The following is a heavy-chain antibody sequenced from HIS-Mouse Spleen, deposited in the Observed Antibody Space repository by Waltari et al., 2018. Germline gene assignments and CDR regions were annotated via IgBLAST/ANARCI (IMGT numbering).Heavy chain of an antibody. CDR1: GGSLRSSSYS. Sequence: QLQLQESGPGLVKPSETLSLTCTVSGGSLRSSSYSWGWIRQPPGKGLEWIGSIYCGSTYYNPSLKSRVTISVDTSKNQFSLKLSSVTAADTAVYYCAREIPYSSSWYDWYFDLWGRGTLVTVSS. CDR3: AREIPYSSSWYDWYFDL. CDR2: IYCGST. V-gene: IGHV4-39*07. D-gene: IGHD6-13*01. J-gene: IGHJ2*01.